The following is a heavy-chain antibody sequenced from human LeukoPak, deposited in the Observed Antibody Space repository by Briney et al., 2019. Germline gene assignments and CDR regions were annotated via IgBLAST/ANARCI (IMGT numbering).Heavy chain of an antibody. CDR2: IFTSGNT. J-gene: IGHJ6*03. Sequence: PSETLSLTCTVSGGSISSYYWSWIRQPAGKGLEWIGRIFTSGNTNYNPSLKSRVTTSVDTSKNQFSLKLSSVTAADTAVYYCARDRSGYDYGADYYYYYMDVWGKGTTVTVSS. CDR1: GGSISSYY. CDR3: ARDRSGYDYGADYYYYYMDV. D-gene: IGHD5-12*01. V-gene: IGHV4-4*07.